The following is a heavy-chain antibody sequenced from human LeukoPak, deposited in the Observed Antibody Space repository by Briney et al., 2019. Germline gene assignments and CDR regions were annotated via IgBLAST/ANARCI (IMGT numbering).Heavy chain of an antibody. Sequence: TGGSLRLSCAASGFTFSSYWMTWVRQAPGKGLEWVANIKLDVSETYYVDSVRGRFTISRDKTKNSLYLQMNSLRAEDTAVYYCAKDYYGSGSYLTFDYWGQGTLVTVSS. CDR3: AKDYYGSGSYLTFDY. CDR2: IKLDVSET. J-gene: IGHJ4*02. V-gene: IGHV3-7*03. D-gene: IGHD3-10*01. CDR1: GFTFSSYW.